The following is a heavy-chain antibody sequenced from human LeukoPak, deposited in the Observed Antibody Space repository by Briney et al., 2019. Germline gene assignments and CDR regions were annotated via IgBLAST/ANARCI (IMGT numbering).Heavy chain of an antibody. CDR2: ISGSGGST. D-gene: IGHD6-19*01. V-gene: IGHV3-23*01. CDR1: GFTFSSYA. J-gene: IGHJ4*02. Sequence: GGSLRLSCAASGFTFSSYAMSWVRQAPGKGLEWVSAISGSGGSTYYTDSVKGRFTISRDNSKNTLYLQINSLRAEETAVYYCAKGLYYFDYWGQGTLVTVSS. CDR3: AKGLYYFDY.